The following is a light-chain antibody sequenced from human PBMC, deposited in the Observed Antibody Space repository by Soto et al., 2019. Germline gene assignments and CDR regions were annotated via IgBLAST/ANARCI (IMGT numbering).Light chain of an antibody. V-gene: IGLV2-8*01. Sequence: QSVLTQPPSASGSPGQSVTISCTGTSSDVGGYNRVSWFQQHPGNAPKLIIYGVPDRTSGVPYRFSGSKSGNTASLTVSVLQAEDEADYCCASYGGLDDMIFGAGTKLTVL. J-gene: IGLJ1*01. CDR2: GVP. CDR1: SSDVGGYNR. CDR3: ASYGGLDDMI.